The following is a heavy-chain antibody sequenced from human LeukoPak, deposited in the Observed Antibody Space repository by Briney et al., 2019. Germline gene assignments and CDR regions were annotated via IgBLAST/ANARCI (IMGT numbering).Heavy chain of an antibody. CDR3: ARGGVGATVDY. J-gene: IGHJ4*02. D-gene: IGHD1-26*01. V-gene: IGHV4-31*03. CDR1: GGSISSGGYY. CDR2: IYYSGST. Sequence: SETLSLTCTVSGGSISSGGYYWSWIRQHPGKGLEWIGYIYYSGSTYYNPSLKSRVTISVDTSKNQFSLKLSSVTAADTAVYYCARGGVGATVDYWGQGTLVTVSS.